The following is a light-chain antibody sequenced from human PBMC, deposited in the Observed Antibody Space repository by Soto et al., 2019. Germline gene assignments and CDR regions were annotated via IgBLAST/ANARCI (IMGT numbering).Light chain of an antibody. CDR2: EVS. CDR3: SSYTSSSIEYV. J-gene: IGLJ1*01. Sequence: QSALTQPASVSGSPGQSITISCTGTSSDVGGYNYVSWYQQHPGKAPKIMIYEVSNRPSGVSNRFSGSKSGNTASLTISGLQAEDEADHYCSSYTSSSIEYVFGTGTKVTV. V-gene: IGLV2-14*01. CDR1: SSDVGGYNY.